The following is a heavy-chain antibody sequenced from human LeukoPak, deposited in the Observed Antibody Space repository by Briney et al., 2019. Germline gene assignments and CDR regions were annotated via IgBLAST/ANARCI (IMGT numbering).Heavy chain of an antibody. CDR1: GFTFSSYA. J-gene: IGHJ4*02. V-gene: IGHV3-23*01. CDR2: ISGSGGST. Sequence: GGSLRLSCAASGFTFSSYAMSWVRQAPGKGLEWVSAISGSGGSTYYADSVKGRFTISRDNSKNTLYLQMSSLRAEDTAVYYCAKSLNYYDSSGCTNWGQGTLVTVSS. D-gene: IGHD3-22*01. CDR3: AKSLNYYDSSGCTN.